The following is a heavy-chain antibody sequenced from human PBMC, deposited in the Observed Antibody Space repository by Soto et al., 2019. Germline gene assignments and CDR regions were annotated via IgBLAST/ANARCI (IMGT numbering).Heavy chain of an antibody. V-gene: IGHV3-23*01. J-gene: IGHJ4*02. D-gene: IGHD3-3*01. Sequence: GGSLRLSCVASGFSFGSYALTWVRQAPGKCLEWVSTISGSDGKTFYADAVKGRFSISRDISQSTLYLQMNSLRADDTAIYYCARWSYLDYWGQGT. CDR3: ARWSYLDY. CDR1: GFSFGSYA. CDR2: ISGSDGKT.